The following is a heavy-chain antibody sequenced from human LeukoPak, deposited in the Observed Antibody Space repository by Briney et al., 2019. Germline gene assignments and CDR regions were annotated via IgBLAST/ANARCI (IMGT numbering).Heavy chain of an antibody. D-gene: IGHD6-19*01. CDR1: GDSINNPGYY. Sequence: SETLSLTCTVSGDSINNPGYYWGWIRRPPGKGLEWIGTIYYDGDTYYNASLKSRVTISVDTSNNQFFLRLSSVTAADTAVYYCARSRSYYFDHWGQGTLVTVSS. CDR3: ARSRSYYFDH. CDR2: IYYDGDT. V-gene: IGHV4-39*01. J-gene: IGHJ4*02.